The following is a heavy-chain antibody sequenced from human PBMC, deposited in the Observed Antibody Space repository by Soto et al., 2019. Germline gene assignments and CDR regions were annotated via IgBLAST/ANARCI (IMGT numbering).Heavy chain of an antibody. V-gene: IGHV3-33*01. CDR3: VRDSVTGATSSAPSYYHMYV. J-gene: IGHJ6*01. Sequence: PGGSLRLSCAASGFTLCNFGIHWVRQAPGKGLEWVAVIRHDGSKTNYVDSVKGRFTISRDNSRNTVFLQMDSLRVEDSAVYSCVRDSVTGATSSAPSYYHMYVWGRET. CDR1: GFTLCNFG. CDR2: IRHDGSKT. D-gene: IGHD3-10*01.